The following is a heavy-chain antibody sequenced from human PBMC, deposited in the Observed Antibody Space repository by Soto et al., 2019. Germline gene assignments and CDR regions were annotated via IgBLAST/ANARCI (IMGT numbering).Heavy chain of an antibody. Sequence: GGSLRLSCVASGFTLNRYSMNWVRQAPGKGLEWVSYISRSSSTSYADSVKGRFTISRDNAKNTLYLQMNSLRAEDTAVYYCASGGSSLNFDSWGQGTLVTVSS. CDR1: GFTLNRYS. V-gene: IGHV3-21*05. J-gene: IGHJ4*02. CDR2: ISRSSST. D-gene: IGHD6-6*01. CDR3: ASGGSSLNFDS.